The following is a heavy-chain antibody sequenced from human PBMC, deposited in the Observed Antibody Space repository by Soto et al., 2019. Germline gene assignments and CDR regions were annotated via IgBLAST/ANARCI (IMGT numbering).Heavy chain of an antibody. CDR3: AKSGDFWSGYQASSYFDY. D-gene: IGHD3-3*01. V-gene: IGHV3-23*01. J-gene: IGHJ4*02. CDR2: ISGSGGST. Sequence: GGSLRLSCAASGFTFSSYAMTWVRQAPGKGLEWVSAISGSGGSTYYADSVKGRFTISRDNSKNTLYLQMNSLRAEDTAVYYCAKSGDFWSGYQASSYFDYWGQGTLVTVSS. CDR1: GFTFSSYA.